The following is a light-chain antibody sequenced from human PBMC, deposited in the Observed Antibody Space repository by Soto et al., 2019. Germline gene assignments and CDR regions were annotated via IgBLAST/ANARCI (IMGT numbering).Light chain of an antibody. CDR3: QQYNSYSPGWT. CDR2: WAS. V-gene: IGKV4-1*01. CDR1: QIFLHTSNNKNY. Sequence: ILMTQSPDSLAVSLGYSATINCSSSQIFLHTSNNKNYLGLYQQKPGQPPKLLIYWASNREFGVPDRFSGSGSGTEFTLTISSLQPDDFATYYCQQYNSYSPGWTFGQGTKV. J-gene: IGKJ1*01.